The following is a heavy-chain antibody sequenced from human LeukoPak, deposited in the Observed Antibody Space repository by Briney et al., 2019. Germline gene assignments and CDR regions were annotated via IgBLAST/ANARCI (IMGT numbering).Heavy chain of an antibody. Sequence: GESLKISCKGSGYSFTSYWIGWVRQMPGKGLEWMGIIYPGDSDTRYGPSFQGQVTISADKSISTAHLQWSSLKASDTAMYYCARLIGELSDAFDIWGQGTMVTVSS. CDR1: GYSFTSYW. CDR2: IYPGDSDT. CDR3: ARLIGELSDAFDI. D-gene: IGHD1-26*01. V-gene: IGHV5-51*01. J-gene: IGHJ3*02.